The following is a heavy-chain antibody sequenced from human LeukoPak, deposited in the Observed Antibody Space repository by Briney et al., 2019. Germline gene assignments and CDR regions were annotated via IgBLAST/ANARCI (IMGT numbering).Heavy chain of an antibody. CDR3: ARDWGMTTVSPKGY. D-gene: IGHD4-11*01. V-gene: IGHV1-8*03. CDR1: GYTFTTYD. Sequence: ASVKVSCKASGYTFTTYDINWVRQATGQGPEWMGWMNPNSGNTDYAQKFQGRVTITRNTSISTAYMELSRLRSDDTAVYYCARDWGMTTVSPKGYWGQGTLVTVSS. CDR2: MNPNSGNT. J-gene: IGHJ4*02.